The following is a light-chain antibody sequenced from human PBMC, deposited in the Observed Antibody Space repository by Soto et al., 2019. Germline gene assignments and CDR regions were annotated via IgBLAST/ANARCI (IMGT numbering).Light chain of an antibody. CDR1: QSVRSW. J-gene: IGKJ4*01. Sequence: DIQMTQSPSTLSASVGDRVTITCRASQSVRSWLAWYQQKPGRAPKFLIYDDSSLESGVPSRFSGSGSGTEFPLTISNLQPDDFATYYCQQYDNYPLTCGGGTKVEL. V-gene: IGKV1-5*01. CDR2: DDS. CDR3: QQYDNYPLT.